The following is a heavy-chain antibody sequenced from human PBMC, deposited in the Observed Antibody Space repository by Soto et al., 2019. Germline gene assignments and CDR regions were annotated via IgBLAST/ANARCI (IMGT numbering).Heavy chain of an antibody. CDR2: IRSNAYGGTA. CDR1: GFTFSDYA. D-gene: IGHD2-21*01. V-gene: IGHV3-49*04. CDR3: TRDLSPPSSCGGDCYGMDV. J-gene: IGHJ6*02. Sequence: GGSLRFSCTASGFTFSDYAMSWVRQAPGKGLEWVGFIRSNAYGGTAEYAASVKGRFAISRDDSKSIAYLQMNSLKSEDTALYYCTRDLSPPSSCGGDCYGMDVWGQGTTVTVSS.